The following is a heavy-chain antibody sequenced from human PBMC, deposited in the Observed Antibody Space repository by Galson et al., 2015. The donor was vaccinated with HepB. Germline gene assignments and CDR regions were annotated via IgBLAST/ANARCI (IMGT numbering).Heavy chain of an antibody. CDR3: AKIVYVLLWFGEFDS. J-gene: IGHJ4*02. D-gene: IGHD3-10*01. Sequence: SLRLSCAASGFTFNDYAMGWVRQAPGKGLEWVSAISGSGDYTYYANSVKGRFSIPRDNAKKMLFLQLNSLRAEDTAVYYCAKIVYVLLWFGEFDSWGQGTLVTVPS. CDR1: GFTFNDYA. V-gene: IGHV3-23*01. CDR2: ISGSGDYT.